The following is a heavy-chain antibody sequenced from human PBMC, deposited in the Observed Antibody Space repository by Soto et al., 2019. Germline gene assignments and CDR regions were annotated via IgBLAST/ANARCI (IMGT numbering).Heavy chain of an antibody. V-gene: IGHV3-23*01. D-gene: IGHD3-16*01. J-gene: IGHJ6*02. Sequence: GSLRLSCAASGFTFSGYTMSWVRQAPGKGLEWVSAIRGRGGGTYYADSVKGRFTISRDNSKNTLYLQMSSLRAEDTAIYYCVKAVSGMGFYYGMDVWGQGTTVTVSS. CDR2: IRGRGGGT. CDR3: VKAVSGMGFYYGMDV. CDR1: GFTFSGYT.